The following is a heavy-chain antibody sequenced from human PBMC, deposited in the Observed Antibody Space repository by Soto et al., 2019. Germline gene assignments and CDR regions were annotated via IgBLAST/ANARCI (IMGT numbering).Heavy chain of an antibody. Sequence: GGSLRLSCAASGFTFSSYAMSWVRQAPWKGLEWVSAISGSGGSTYYADSVKGRFTISRDNSKNTLYLQMNSLRAEDTAVYYCAKDPASTPSSWYENAFDIWGQGTMVTVSS. CDR1: GFTFSSYA. CDR2: ISGSGGST. CDR3: AKDPASTPSSWYENAFDI. V-gene: IGHV3-23*01. J-gene: IGHJ3*02. D-gene: IGHD6-13*01.